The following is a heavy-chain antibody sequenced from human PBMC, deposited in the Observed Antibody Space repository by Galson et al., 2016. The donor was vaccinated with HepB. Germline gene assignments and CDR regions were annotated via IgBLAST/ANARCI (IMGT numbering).Heavy chain of an antibody. V-gene: IGHV3-9*01. J-gene: IGHJ6*02. D-gene: IGHD3-10*01. Sequence: SLRLSCAASGFTFDDSAMHWVRQAPGKGLEWVSTTSWNSGTIGYADSVKGRFTISRDNAKNSLYLQINSLRAEDTALYYCAKLGYYGSRRLNYCYGMDVWGQGTTVTVSS. CDR1: GFTFDDSA. CDR2: TSWNSGTI. CDR3: AKLGYYGSRRLNYCYGMDV.